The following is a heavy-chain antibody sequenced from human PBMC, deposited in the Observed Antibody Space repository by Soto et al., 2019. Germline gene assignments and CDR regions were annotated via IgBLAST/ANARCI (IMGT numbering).Heavy chain of an antibody. D-gene: IGHD3-22*01. V-gene: IGHV4-61*01. CDR3: ARGMDYYDSSGYQVENWFDP. CDR1: GGSVSSGSYS. CDR2: IYYSGST. Sequence: PSETLSLTCTFSGGSVSSGSYSCSWIRHHPGKGLPWMGYIYYSGSTNYNPSLKSRVTISVDTSKNQFSLKLSSVTAADTAVYYCARGMDYYDSSGYQVENWFDPWGQGTLVTVSS. J-gene: IGHJ5*02.